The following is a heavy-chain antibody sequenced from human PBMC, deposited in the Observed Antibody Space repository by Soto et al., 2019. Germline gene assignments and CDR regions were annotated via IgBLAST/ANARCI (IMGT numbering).Heavy chain of an antibody. CDR1: GYTFTSCD. J-gene: IGHJ3*02. Sequence: ASVKVSCKASGYTFTSCDFNWVRRATGQGFEWMGWMNPNSGNTGYAQKFQGRVTMTRNTSMSTAYMELSSLRSEDTAVYYCAANGILPKVSAFDIWGQGTRVTVSS. CDR3: AANGILPKVSAFDI. D-gene: IGHD3-9*01. V-gene: IGHV1-8*01. CDR2: MNPNSGNT.